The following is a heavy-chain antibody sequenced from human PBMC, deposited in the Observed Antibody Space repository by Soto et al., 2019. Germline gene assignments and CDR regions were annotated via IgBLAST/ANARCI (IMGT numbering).Heavy chain of an antibody. CDR2: IYYSGST. CDR1: GGSISSYY. Sequence: SETLSLTCTVSGGSISSYYWSWIRQPPGKGLEWIGYIYYSGSTNYNPSLKSRVTISVDTSKNQFSLKLSSVTAADTAVYYCARHLADFRPFDYWGQGTLVTVSS. J-gene: IGHJ4*02. CDR3: ARHLADFRPFDY. V-gene: IGHV4-59*08.